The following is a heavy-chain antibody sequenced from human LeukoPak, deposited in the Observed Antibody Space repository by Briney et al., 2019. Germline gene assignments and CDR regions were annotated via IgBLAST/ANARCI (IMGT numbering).Heavy chain of an antibody. CDR1: GDTFSSIY. CDR3: ASVGPYMIVAGVIDY. J-gene: IGHJ4*02. D-gene: IGHD3-22*01. CDR2: IYNGGGT. V-gene: IGHV3-53*01. Sequence: GGSLRVSSAASGDTFSSIYMSWVRHAPGGGGGCGSVIYNGGGTDYSDSVKCRCTISTDDYKNTLYLQMNSMRAEDTAVYNCASVGPYMIVAGVIDYWGQGTLVTVSS.